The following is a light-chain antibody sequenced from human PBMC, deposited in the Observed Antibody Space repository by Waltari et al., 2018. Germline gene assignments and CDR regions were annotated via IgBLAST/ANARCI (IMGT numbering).Light chain of an antibody. CDR1: SGHSTNV. J-gene: IGLJ3*02. Sequence: ASASLGASVKLTCTLSSGHSTNVIAWLQKRPEEGPRYLMKVNSDGSHNKGDEIPDRFSGSSSGAERYLTISSLQSEDEADYYCQTGGHGTWVFGGGTKLTVL. V-gene: IGLV4-69*01. CDR2: VNSDGSH. CDR3: QTGGHGTWV.